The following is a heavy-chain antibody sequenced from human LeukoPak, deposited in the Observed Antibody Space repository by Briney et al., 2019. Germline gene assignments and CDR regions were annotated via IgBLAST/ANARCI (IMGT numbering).Heavy chain of an antibody. CDR3: AKDYGPHDHFYYYGMDV. D-gene: IGHD3-16*01. CDR1: GFTFSSYG. CDR2: ISYDGSNK. Sequence: PGGSLRLSCAASGFTFSSYGMHWVRQAPGKGLEWVAVISYDGSNKYYADSVKGRSTISRDNSKNTLYLQMNSLRAEDTAVYYCAKDYGPHDHFYYYGMDVWGQGTTVTVSS. J-gene: IGHJ6*02. V-gene: IGHV3-30*18.